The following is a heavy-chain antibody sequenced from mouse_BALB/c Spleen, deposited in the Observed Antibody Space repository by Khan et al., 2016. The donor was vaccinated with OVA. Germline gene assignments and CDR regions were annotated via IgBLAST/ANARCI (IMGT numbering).Heavy chain of an antibody. CDR1: GFNIKDTY. V-gene: IGHV14-3*02. CDR3: ASLGSFAY. J-gene: IGHJ3*01. D-gene: IGHD4-1*01. Sequence: VQLQQSGAELVKPGASVKLSCTASGFNIKDTYMHWVKQRPEQGLEWIGRIDPANGNTKYDPKFQGKATITADTSSNTAYLQLSRLTSEDTAVYAGASLGSFAYWGEGPPAPVSA. CDR2: IDPANGNT.